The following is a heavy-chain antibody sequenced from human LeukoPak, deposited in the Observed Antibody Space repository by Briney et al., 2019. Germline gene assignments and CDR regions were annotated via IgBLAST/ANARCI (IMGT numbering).Heavy chain of an antibody. CDR3: ARGNIVATTQDY. CDR1: GYTFTGYY. V-gene: IGHV1-2*02. J-gene: IGHJ4*02. CDR2: INPNSGGT. D-gene: IGHD5-12*01. Sequence: ASVKVSCKASGYTFTGYYMHWVRQAPGQGLEWMGWINPNSGGTNYAQKFQGRVTMTGDTSISTAYMELSRLRSDDTAVYYCARGNIVATTQDYWGQGTLVTVSS.